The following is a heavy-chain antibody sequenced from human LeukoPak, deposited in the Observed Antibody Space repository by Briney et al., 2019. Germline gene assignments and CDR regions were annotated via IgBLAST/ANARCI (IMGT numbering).Heavy chain of an antibody. Sequence: PSETLSLTCTVSGGSISSYYWSWIRQPPGKGLEWIGYIYYSGSTNYNPSLKSRVTISVDTSKNQFSLKLSSVTAADTAVYYCARAVYYDFWSGYFPYFDYWGQGTLVTVSS. V-gene: IGHV4-59*01. D-gene: IGHD3-3*01. CDR2: IYYSGST. CDR3: ARAVYYDFWSGYFPYFDY. J-gene: IGHJ4*02. CDR1: GGSISSYY.